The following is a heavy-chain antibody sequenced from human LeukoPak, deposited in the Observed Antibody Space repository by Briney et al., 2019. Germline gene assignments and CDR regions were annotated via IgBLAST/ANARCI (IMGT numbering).Heavy chain of an antibody. Sequence: QPGGSLRLSCAASGFTFSSYWMSWVRQAPGKGLEWVANIKQDGSGKYYVDSVKGRFTISRDNAKNSLYLQMNSLRAEDTAVYYCARGDYDLWSGYSDYWGQGTLVTVSS. CDR3: ARGDYDLWSGYSDY. CDR2: IKQDGSGK. J-gene: IGHJ4*02. D-gene: IGHD3-3*01. V-gene: IGHV3-7*01. CDR1: GFTFSSYW.